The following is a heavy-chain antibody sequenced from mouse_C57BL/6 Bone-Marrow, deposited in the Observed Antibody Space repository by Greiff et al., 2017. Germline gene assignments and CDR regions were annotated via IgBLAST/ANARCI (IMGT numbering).Heavy chain of an antibody. CDR1: GYTFTSYD. CDR3: ARLEFDGSSGDWYFDV. V-gene: IGHV1-85*01. J-gene: IGHJ1*03. Sequence: QVQLKQSGPELVKPGASVKLSCKASGYTFTSYDINWVKQRPGQGLEWIGWIYPRDGSTKYNEKFKGQATLTVDTASSTAYMELHSLTSEDSAVYCCARLEFDGSSGDWYFDVWGTGTTVTVSA. D-gene: IGHD1-1*01. CDR2: IYPRDGST.